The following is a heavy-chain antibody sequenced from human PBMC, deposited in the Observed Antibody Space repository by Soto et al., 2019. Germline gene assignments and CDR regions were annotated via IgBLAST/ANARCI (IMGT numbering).Heavy chain of an antibody. D-gene: IGHD3-10*01. Sequence: SVKVSCKASGANFSSYPTSWVRQAPGQGLEWMGGIIPIFGTANYAQKFQGRVTITADESTSTAYMELRRLGSEDTAVYYCARVQGRWGSGVATFYYYYGMDVWGQGTTVTV. V-gene: IGHV1-69*13. CDR2: IIPIFGTA. J-gene: IGHJ6*02. CDR1: GANFSSYP. CDR3: ARVQGRWGSGVATFYYYYGMDV.